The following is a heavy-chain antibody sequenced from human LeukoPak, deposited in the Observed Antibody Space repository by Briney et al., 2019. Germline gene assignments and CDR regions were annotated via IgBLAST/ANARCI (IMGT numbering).Heavy chain of an antibody. V-gene: IGHV3-15*01. D-gene: IGHD3-3*01. CDR1: GFTFSNAW. Sequence: GGSLRLSCAASGFTFSNAWMSWVRQAPGKGLEWVGRIKSKTDGGTTDYAAPVKGRFTISRDDSKNTLYLQMNSLKTEDTAVYYCYDFWSGYSPHFDYWGQGTLVTVSS. CDR2: IKSKTDGGTT. CDR3: YDFWSGYSPHFDY. J-gene: IGHJ4*02.